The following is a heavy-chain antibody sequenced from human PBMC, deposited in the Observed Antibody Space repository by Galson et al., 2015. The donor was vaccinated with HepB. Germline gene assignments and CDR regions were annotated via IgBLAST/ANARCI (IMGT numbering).Heavy chain of an antibody. CDR3: AKHSGSVWGSYRSLDY. J-gene: IGHJ4*02. CDR1: GFTFSSYA. V-gene: IGHV3-23*01. Sequence: SLRLSCAASGFTFSSYAMSWVRQAPGKGLEWVSVISGSGGSTYYADSVKGRFTISRDNSKNTLYLQMNSLRAEDTAVYYCAKHSGSVWGSYRSLDYWGQGTLVTVSS. D-gene: IGHD3-16*02. CDR2: ISGSGGST.